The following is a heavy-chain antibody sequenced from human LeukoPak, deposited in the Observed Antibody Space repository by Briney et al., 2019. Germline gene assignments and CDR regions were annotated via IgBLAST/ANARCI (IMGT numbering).Heavy chain of an antibody. CDR1: GGSISSYY. CDR2: IYYSGST. J-gene: IGHJ3*02. CDR3: ARHPTHHDFWSGYSEPLEAFDI. D-gene: IGHD3-3*01. V-gene: IGHV4-59*01. Sequence: SETLSLTCTVSGGSISSYYWSWIRQPPGKGLEWIGYIYYSGSTNYNPSLKSRVTISVDTSKNQFSLKLSSVTAADTAVYYCARHPTHHDFWSGYSEPLEAFDIWGQGTMVTVSS.